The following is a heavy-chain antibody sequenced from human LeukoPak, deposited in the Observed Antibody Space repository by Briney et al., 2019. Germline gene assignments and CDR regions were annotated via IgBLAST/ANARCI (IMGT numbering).Heavy chain of an antibody. D-gene: IGHD4-11*01. CDR1: GGSISSYY. V-gene: IGHV4-59*08. CDR2: IYYSGTT. Sequence: SETLSLTCTVSGGSISSYYWSWIRQPAGKGLEWIGRIYYSGTTRYNASLKSRVTISVDTSKNQFSLKLSSVTAADTAVYYCAKGGYDFSNPFDSWGQGTLVTVSS. CDR3: AKGGYDFSNPFDS. J-gene: IGHJ4*02.